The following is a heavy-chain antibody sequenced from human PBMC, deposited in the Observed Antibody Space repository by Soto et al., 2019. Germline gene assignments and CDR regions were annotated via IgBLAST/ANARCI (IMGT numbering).Heavy chain of an antibody. CDR3: ARRGLGYDFVVDY. Sequence: QVQLQQWGAGLLKPSETLSLTCAVYGGSFSGYYWSWIRQPPGKGLEWIGEINHSGSTNYNPSLKSRVTISVDTSKNQFSLKLSSVTATDTAVYYCARRGLGYDFVVDYWGQGTLVTVSS. CDR1: GGSFSGYY. CDR2: INHSGST. J-gene: IGHJ4*02. D-gene: IGHD5-12*01. V-gene: IGHV4-34*01.